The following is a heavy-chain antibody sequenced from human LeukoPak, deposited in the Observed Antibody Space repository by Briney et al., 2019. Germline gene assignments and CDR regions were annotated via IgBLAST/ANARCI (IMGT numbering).Heavy chain of an antibody. V-gene: IGHV4-59*01. J-gene: IGHJ4*02. Sequence: SETLSLTCTVSGCSFSTYYWSWIRQPPGKGLEWIGYIYYTGSTNYNPSLKSGVTISIDTSKNQFSLKLNSVTAADTAVYYWASDYSGWSERDYWGQGALVTVSS. CDR3: ASDYSGWSERDY. CDR2: IYYTGST. D-gene: IGHD6-19*01. CDR1: GCSFSTYY.